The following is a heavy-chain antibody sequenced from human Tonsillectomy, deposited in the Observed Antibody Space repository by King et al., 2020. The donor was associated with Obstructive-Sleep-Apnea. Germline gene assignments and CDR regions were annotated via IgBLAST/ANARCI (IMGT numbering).Heavy chain of an antibody. Sequence: VQLVESGGGVVQPGRSLRLSCAASKFSFNRYAIHWVRQAPGKGLEWVAVISYDGSNNYYADSVKGRFTISRDNSKNTLYLQINSPRVEDTAVYYCARAASAWDSGWYFDYWGQGTLVTVSS. J-gene: IGHJ4*02. V-gene: IGHV3-30*04. D-gene: IGHD6-19*01. CDR2: ISYDGSNN. CDR1: KFSFNRYA. CDR3: ARAASAWDSGWYFDY.